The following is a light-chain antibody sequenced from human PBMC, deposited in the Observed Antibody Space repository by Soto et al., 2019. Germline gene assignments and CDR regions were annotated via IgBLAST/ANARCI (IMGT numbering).Light chain of an antibody. J-gene: IGLJ1*01. CDR3: SSYAGTNRV. V-gene: IGLV2-8*01. CDR2: EVS. Sequence: QSVLTQPPSVSAAPGQKVTISCSGASSNIANNYVSWYQQHPGKAPKVMIYEVSKRPSGVPDRFSGSKSGNTASLTVSGLQAEDEAEYYCSSYAGTNRVFGTGTKVTVL. CDR1: SSNIANNY.